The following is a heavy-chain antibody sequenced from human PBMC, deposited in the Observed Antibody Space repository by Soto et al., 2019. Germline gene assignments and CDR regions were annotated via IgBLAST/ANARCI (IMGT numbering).Heavy chain of an antibody. D-gene: IGHD2-8*02. V-gene: IGHV4-34*01. CDR1: GGSFSGYY. CDR3: ARDKITGLSDY. J-gene: IGHJ4*02. CDR2: INHSGST. Sequence: SETLSLTCAVYGGSFSGYYWTWIRQPPGTGLEWIGEINHSGSTNYNPSLKSRVTISVDTSKNQISLKLTSVTAADTAVYYCARDKITGLSDYWGQGTLVTVSS.